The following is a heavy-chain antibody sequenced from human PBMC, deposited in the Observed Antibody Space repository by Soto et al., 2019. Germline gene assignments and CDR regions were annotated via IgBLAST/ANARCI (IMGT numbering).Heavy chain of an antibody. V-gene: IGHV3-21*01. D-gene: IGHD5-12*01. Sequence: EVQLVESGGGLVRPWGSLRLACAASGIRFSSSPFNWVRQAPGNGLEWVSSIISTGQYTYYADSVKGRFTISRDKNSVYLQMNSLRAEDTAVYYCARENSGHIASADIDYWGQGTLVIVSS. CDR3: ARENSGHIASADIDY. CDR1: GIRFSSSP. J-gene: IGHJ4*02. CDR2: IISTGQYT.